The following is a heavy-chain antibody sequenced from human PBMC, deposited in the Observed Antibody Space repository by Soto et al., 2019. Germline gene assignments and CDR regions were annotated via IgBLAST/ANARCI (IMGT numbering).Heavy chain of an antibody. CDR2: ISYEENDT. V-gene: IGHV3-30*18. D-gene: IGHD3-22*01. CDR1: GFTFSYYG. Sequence: GGSLRLSCATSGFTFSYYGMHWVRQAPGKGLEWVAVISYEENDTDYADSVKGRFTISRHNSNSTLSLEMTNLRAQDTAVYYCANGRDFSGYLGNYRETPEFAYWGQGTVVTVSS. CDR3: ANGRDFSGYLGNYRETPEFAY. J-gene: IGHJ4*02.